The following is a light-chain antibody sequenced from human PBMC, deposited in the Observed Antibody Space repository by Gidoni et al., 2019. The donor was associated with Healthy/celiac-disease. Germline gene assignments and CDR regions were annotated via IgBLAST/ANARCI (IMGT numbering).Light chain of an antibody. CDR1: QSVSSN. CDR3: QQYNNWPPVT. Sequence: EIVMTQSPATLSVSPGERATLSCRASQSVSSNLAGYQQKPGQAPRLLIYGASTRATVIPARFSGSGSGTEFTLTISSLQSEDFAVYYCQQYNNWPPVTFGPGTKVDIK. V-gene: IGKV3-15*01. J-gene: IGKJ3*01. CDR2: GAS.